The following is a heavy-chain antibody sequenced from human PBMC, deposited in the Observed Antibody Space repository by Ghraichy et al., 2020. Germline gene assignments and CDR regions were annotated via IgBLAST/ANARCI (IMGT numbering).Heavy chain of an antibody. CDR3: ARYLIGPYSGYDTRGFDI. J-gene: IGHJ3*02. V-gene: IGHV4-4*07. CDR2: IHSSGNT. CDR1: GGSISGFY. D-gene: IGHD5-12*01. Sequence: SETLSLTCTVSGGSISGFYWTWIRQSAGKGLEWTGRIHSSGNTIYNPSLKSRVTMSVDTSKNQVSLRLRSVTVADTAVYYCARYLIGPYSGYDTRGFDIWGQGTLLTVSS.